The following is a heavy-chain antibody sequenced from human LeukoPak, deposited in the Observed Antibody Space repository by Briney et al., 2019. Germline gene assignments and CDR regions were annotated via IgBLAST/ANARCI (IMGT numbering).Heavy chain of an antibody. CDR1: GYTFTSYD. CDR3: ASYIVVVPAPRNHVRDV. J-gene: IGHJ6*02. CDR2: MNPNSGNT. V-gene: IGHV1-8*01. Sequence: ASVKVSCKASGYTFTSYDINWVRQATGQGLEWMGWMNPNSGNTGYAQKFQGRVTMTRNTSISTAYMELSSLRSEDTAVYYCASYIVVVPAPRNHVRDVWGQGTTVTVSS. D-gene: IGHD2-2*01.